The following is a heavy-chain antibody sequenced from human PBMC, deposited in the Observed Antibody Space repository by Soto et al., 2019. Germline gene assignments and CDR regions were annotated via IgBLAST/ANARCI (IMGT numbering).Heavy chain of an antibody. CDR3: ARDGGPCSGGSCYSDPYFDY. V-gene: IGHV3-48*02. J-gene: IGHJ4*02. CDR2: ISSSSSTI. CDR1: GFTFSSYS. Sequence: GGSLRLSCAPSGFTFSSYSMTWVRQAPGKGLEGVSYISSSSSTIYYADSVKGRFTISRDNAKNSLYLQMNSLRDEDTAVYYCARDGGPCSGGSCYSDPYFDYWGQGTLVTVSS. D-gene: IGHD2-15*01.